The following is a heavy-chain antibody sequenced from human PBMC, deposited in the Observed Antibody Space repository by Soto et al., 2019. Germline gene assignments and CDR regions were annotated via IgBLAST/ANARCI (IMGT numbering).Heavy chain of an antibody. CDR1: GFTFSDCY. D-gene: IGHD3-10*01. CDR3: ARDRVTSYYFDY. CDR2: ISRHGSTI. Sequence: QVQLVESGGGLVKPGGSLRLSCAASGFTFSDCYMSWILQAPWKGLEWVSYISRHGSTIYYADSVKGLFTISRDNAKNSLYLQMHSLRAEDAAVYYCARDRVTSYYFDYWGQGTLVTVSS. J-gene: IGHJ4*02. V-gene: IGHV3-11*01.